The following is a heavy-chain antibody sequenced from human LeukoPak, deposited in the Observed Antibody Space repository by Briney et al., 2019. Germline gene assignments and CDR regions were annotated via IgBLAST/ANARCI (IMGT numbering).Heavy chain of an antibody. V-gene: IGHV4-61*02. CDR2: VYSTGST. D-gene: IGHD6-13*01. Sequence: PSETLSLTCTVSGGSISSGGYYWSWIRQPAEKGLEWIGRVYSTGSTNYNPSLKSRVTMSVDTSKNQFSLKLSSVTAADTAVYYCARKQDDAFDIWGQGTMVTVSS. CDR1: GGSISSGGYY. J-gene: IGHJ3*02. CDR3: ARKQDDAFDI.